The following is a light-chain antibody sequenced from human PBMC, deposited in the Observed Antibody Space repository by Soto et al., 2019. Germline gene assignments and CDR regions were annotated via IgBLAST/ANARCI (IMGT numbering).Light chain of an antibody. J-gene: IGKJ1*01. CDR3: QQYYRTAWT. Sequence: DIVMTQSPDSLAVSLGERATINCKSSQSVLYSSNNKNYLAWYQQKPGQPPKLLIYWASTRESGVPDRFSGSGSGTDFTLTISSLQAEDVGVYYWQQYYRTAWTFGQGTKVDIK. CDR2: WAS. V-gene: IGKV4-1*01. CDR1: QSVLYSSNNKNY.